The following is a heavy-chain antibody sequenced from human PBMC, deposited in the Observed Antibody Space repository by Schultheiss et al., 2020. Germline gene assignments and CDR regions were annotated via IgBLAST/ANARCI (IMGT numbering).Heavy chain of an antibody. CDR3: ARIIAVADYFDY. J-gene: IGHJ4*02. CDR2: IYPGDSDT. V-gene: IGHV5-51*01. Sequence: GESLKISCKGSGYTFTDYWIAWVRRMPGKGLEWMGVIYPGDSDTRYSPSFQGQVTISAVKSISTAYLQWSSLKASDTAMYYCARIIAVADYFDYWGQGTLGTVSS. D-gene: IGHD6-19*01. CDR1: GYTFTDYW.